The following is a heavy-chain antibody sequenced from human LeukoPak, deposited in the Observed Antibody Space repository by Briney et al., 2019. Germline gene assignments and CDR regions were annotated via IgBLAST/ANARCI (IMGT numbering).Heavy chain of an antibody. CDR3: ARRQQLAQYNWFDP. Sequence: ASVKVSCKASGYTFTGYYMHWVRQAPGQGLEWMGWINPNSGGTNYAQKLQGRVTMTTDTSTSTAYMELRSLRSDDTAVYYCARRQQLAQYNWFDPWGQGTLVTVSS. D-gene: IGHD6-13*01. CDR2: INPNSGGT. V-gene: IGHV1-2*02. J-gene: IGHJ5*02. CDR1: GYTFTGYY.